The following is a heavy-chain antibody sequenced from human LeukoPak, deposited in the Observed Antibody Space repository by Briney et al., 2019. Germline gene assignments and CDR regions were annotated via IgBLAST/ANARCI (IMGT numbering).Heavy chain of an antibody. CDR3: ARDSPSWVRGAST. CDR1: GGSISSSSYY. CDR2: IYYSGST. Sequence: PSETLSLTCTVSGGSISSSSYYWGWIRQPPGKGLEWIGSIYYSGSTYYNPSLKSRVTISVDTSKNQFSLKLSSVTAADTAVYYCARDSPSWVRGASTWGQGTLVTVSS. D-gene: IGHD3-10*01. V-gene: IGHV4-39*07. J-gene: IGHJ5*02.